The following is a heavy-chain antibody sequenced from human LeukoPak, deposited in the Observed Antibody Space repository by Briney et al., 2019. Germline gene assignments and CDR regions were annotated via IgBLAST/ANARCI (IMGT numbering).Heavy chain of an antibody. CDR2: IWSDGSNK. V-gene: IGHV3-33*06. CDR1: GFTFSSYG. J-gene: IGHJ4*02. D-gene: IGHD3-22*01. CDR3: AKDYYYDSSGPDY. Sequence: AGGSLRLSCAASGFTFSSYGMHWVSQAQGKGREWVAVIWSDGSNKYYADSVKGRFTISRDNSKNTLYLQMNSLRAEDTAVYYCAKDYYYDSSGPDYWGQGTLVTVSS.